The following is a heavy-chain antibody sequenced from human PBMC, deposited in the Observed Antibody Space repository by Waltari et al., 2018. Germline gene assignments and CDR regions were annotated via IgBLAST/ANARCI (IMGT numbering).Heavy chain of an antibody. CDR1: GFTVSTTY. D-gene: IGHD3-16*01. Sequence: EVQLVESGGGLIQPGGSLRLSCAASGFTVSTTYMNWVRQAPGKGLKWGSVISRDGTRYADAVKGRFTISRDNSKNTVYLQMNTLRAEDTALYYCARDVTGYYYFDLWGRGTLVTVSS. J-gene: IGHJ2*01. V-gene: IGHV3-53*01. CDR3: ARDVTGYYYFDL. CDR2: ISRDGT.